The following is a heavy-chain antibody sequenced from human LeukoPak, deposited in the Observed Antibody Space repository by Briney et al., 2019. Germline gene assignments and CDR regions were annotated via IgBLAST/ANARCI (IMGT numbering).Heavy chain of an antibody. V-gene: IGHV3-43D*03. Sequence: PGGSLRLSCAASGFTFDDYAMHWVRQAPGKGLEWVSLISWDGGSTYYADSVKGRFTISRDNSRNSLYLQMNSLRAEDTALYYCARGGYGFNYWGQGTLVTVSS. CDR3: ARGGYGFNY. J-gene: IGHJ4*02. CDR1: GFTFDDYA. D-gene: IGHD3-10*01. CDR2: ISWDGGST.